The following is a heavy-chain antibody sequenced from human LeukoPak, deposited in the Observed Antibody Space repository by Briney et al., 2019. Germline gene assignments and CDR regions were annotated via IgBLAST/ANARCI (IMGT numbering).Heavy chain of an antibody. V-gene: IGHV3-23*01. J-gene: IGHJ4*02. Sequence: GGSLRLSCAASGFTFSSYWMSWVRQAPGKGLEWVSAISGSGGSTYYADSVKGRFTISRDNSENTLYLQMNSLRAEDTAVYYCAKRVWIRQQLVANYYFDYWGQGTLVTVSS. CDR1: GFTFSSYW. CDR3: AKRVWIRQQLVANYYFDY. D-gene: IGHD6-13*01. CDR2: ISGSGGST.